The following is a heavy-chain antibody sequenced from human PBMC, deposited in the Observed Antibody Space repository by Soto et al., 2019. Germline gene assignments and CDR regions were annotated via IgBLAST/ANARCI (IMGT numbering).Heavy chain of an antibody. J-gene: IGHJ4*02. CDR3: AREGGGYYSADY. V-gene: IGHV4-59*01. CDR2: IYYSGST. Sequence: QVQLQESGPGLVKPSETLSLTCTVSGGSISSYYWSWIRQPPGKGLEWIGYIYYSGSTYYNPSLKSRVSISVDTPKNQFSLKLSSVTAADTAVYYCAREGGGYYSADYWGQGTLVTVSS. D-gene: IGHD1-26*01. CDR1: GGSISSYY.